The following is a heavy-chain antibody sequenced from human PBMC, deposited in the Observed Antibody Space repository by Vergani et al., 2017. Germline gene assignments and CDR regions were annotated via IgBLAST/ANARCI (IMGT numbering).Heavy chain of an antibody. D-gene: IGHD3-10*01. CDR3: ARDRGTIVRGVITTYYSYFLDV. V-gene: IGHV3-53*04. CDR1: GFTVSSNY. J-gene: IGHJ6*03. CDR2: IYSGGST. Sequence: EVQLVESGGGLVKPGGSLRLSCAASGFTVSSNYMSWVRQAQGKGLEWVSVIYSGGSTYYADSAKGRFTISRHNYKNTLYLQINSLRAEDTAGYYCARDRGTIVRGVITTYYSYFLDVWGQGTTVTVSS.